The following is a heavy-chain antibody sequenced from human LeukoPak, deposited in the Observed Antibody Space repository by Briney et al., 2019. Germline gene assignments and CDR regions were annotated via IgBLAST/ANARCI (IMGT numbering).Heavy chain of an antibody. CDR1: GYTFTNYG. Sequence: ASVKVSCKTSGYTFTNYGINWVRQAPGQGLEWMGWISPYNGNTNYAQKLQGRVTMTTDTSTSTAYMELRSLRSDDTAVYYCARYANYYDSSGTRNDYWGQGTLVTVSS. CDR3: ARYANYYDSSGTRNDY. D-gene: IGHD3-22*01. J-gene: IGHJ4*02. CDR2: ISPYNGNT. V-gene: IGHV1-18*01.